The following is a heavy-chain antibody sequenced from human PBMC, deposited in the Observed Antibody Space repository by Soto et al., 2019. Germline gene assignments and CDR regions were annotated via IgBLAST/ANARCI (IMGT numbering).Heavy chain of an antibody. D-gene: IGHD3-10*01. J-gene: IGHJ4*02. CDR1: GFPFSSYA. CDR3: AKDYHVVRRYYFDY. Sequence: GGSLRLSCAASGFPFSSYAMSWVRQAPGKGLEWVSAISGSGGSTYYADSVKGRFTISRDNSKNTLYLQMNSLRAEDTAVYYCAKDYHVVRRYYFDYWGQGTLVTVSS. CDR2: ISGSGGST. V-gene: IGHV3-23*01.